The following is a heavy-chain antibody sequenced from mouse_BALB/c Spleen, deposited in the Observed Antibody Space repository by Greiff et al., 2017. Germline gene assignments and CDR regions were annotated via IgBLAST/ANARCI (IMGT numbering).Heavy chain of an antibody. CDR1: GYTFTSYW. CDR3: TRGTAFDY. CDR2: IYPGSGST. Sequence: LQQPGSELVRPGASVKLSCKASGYTFTSYWMHWVKQRPGQGLEWIVNIYPGSGSTNYDEKFKSKATLTVDTSSSTAYMQLSSLTSEDSAVYYCTRGTAFDYWGQGTTLTVSS. J-gene: IGHJ2*01. V-gene: IGHV1S22*01. D-gene: IGHD1-2*01.